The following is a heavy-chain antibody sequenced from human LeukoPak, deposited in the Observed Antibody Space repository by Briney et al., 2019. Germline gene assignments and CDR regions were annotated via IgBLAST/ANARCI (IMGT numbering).Heavy chain of an antibody. V-gene: IGHV4-61*02. CDR1: GGSISSGSYY. CDR2: IYTSGST. CDR3: ARVGGRPSSGWYFDY. J-gene: IGHJ4*02. D-gene: IGHD6-19*01. Sequence: SETLSLTCTASGGSISSGSYYWSWIRQPAGKGLEWIGRIYTSGSTNYNPSLKRRVTISVDTSKNQFSLKLSSVTAADTAVYYCARVGGRPSSGWYFDYWGQGTLVTVSS.